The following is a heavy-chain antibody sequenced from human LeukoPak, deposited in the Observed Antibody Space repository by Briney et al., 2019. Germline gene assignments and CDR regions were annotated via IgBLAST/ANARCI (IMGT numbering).Heavy chain of an antibody. Sequence: SETLSLTCAVYGGPFSGYYWSWIRQPPGKGLEWIGEINHSGSTNYNPSLKSRVTISVDTSKNQFSLKLSSVTAADTAVYYCARGFGDIVVVPAADQFDYWGQGTLVTVSS. V-gene: IGHV4-34*01. CDR3: ARGFGDIVVVPAADQFDY. CDR2: INHSGST. J-gene: IGHJ4*02. D-gene: IGHD2-2*01. CDR1: GGPFSGYY.